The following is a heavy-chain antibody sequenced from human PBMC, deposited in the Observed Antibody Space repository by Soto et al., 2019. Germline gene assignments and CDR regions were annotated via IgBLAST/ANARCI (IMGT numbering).Heavy chain of an antibody. J-gene: IGHJ6*03. Sequence: SETLSLTCAVYGGSFSGYYWSWIRQPPGKGLEWIGEINHSGSTNYNPSLKSRVTISVDTSKNQFSLKLSSVTAADTAVYYCARGPSTSYDFYRHYYMDVWGKGTTVTVSS. D-gene: IGHD3-3*01. CDR2: INHSGST. CDR1: GGSFSGYY. CDR3: ARGPSTSYDFYRHYYMDV. V-gene: IGHV4-34*01.